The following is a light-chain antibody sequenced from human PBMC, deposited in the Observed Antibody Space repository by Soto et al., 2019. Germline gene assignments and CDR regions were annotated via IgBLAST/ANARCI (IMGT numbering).Light chain of an antibody. J-gene: IGKJ5*01. V-gene: IGKV3D-20*02. Sequence: IVLTQSPGTLSLSPWEIATLSCRASQSISNNYLAWYQQTPGQAPRLLIYGASSRATGIPDRFSGSGSATDFTLTISRLEPEDFAVYYCQQRSNWPPITFGQGTRLEIK. CDR3: QQRSNWPPIT. CDR2: GAS. CDR1: QSISNNY.